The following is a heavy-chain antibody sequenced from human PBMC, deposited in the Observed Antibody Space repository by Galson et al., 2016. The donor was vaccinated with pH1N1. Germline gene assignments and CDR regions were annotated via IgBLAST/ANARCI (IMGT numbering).Heavy chain of an antibody. CDR3: ARAKGGFCSGGRCYDYYGMDV. Sequence: CKASGGTFSSSAFSWVRQAPGQGLEWMGGIIPIFGPANYAQMFQGRVTITADESTTTVYMELSSVRSEDTAVYYCARAKGGFCSGGRCYDYYGMDVWGQGTTVTVSS. V-gene: IGHV1-69*01. CDR2: IIPIFGPA. CDR1: GGTFSSSA. J-gene: IGHJ6*02. D-gene: IGHD2-15*01.